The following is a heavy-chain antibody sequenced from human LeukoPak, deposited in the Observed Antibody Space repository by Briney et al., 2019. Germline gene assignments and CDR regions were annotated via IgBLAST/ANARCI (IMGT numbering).Heavy chain of an antibody. D-gene: IGHD3-22*01. J-gene: IGHJ3*02. CDR2: VSRSGGGM. Sequence: GGSLRLSCAASEFTFSSYAMSWVRQAPGQGLEWVSGVSRSGGGMYYADSVKGRFTISRDNSKNTLNLQMNSLRDEDTSVYSSAKDDSSGYYYVPGAFDIWGQGTMVAVSS. V-gene: IGHV3-23*01. CDR3: AKDDSSGYYYVPGAFDI. CDR1: EFTFSSYA.